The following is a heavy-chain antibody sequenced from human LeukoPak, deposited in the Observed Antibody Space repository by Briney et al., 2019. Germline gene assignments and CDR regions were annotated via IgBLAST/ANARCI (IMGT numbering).Heavy chain of an antibody. J-gene: IGHJ4*02. D-gene: IGHD2-2*01. V-gene: IGHV5-51*01. Sequence: GASLQISCKGSGYSFTSYWIGWVRQMPGKGLEWMGIIYPGDSDTRYSPSFQGQVTISADKSISTAYLQWSSLKASDTAIYYCARLPYCSSTSCYEGDYWGQGTLVPVSS. CDR3: ARLPYCSSTSCYEGDY. CDR2: IYPGDSDT. CDR1: GYSFTSYW.